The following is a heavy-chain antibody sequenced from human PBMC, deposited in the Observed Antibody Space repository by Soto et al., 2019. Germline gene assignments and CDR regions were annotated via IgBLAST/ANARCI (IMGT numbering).Heavy chain of an antibody. CDR1: GGGFSSYS. V-gene: IGHV1-69*01. J-gene: IGHJ4*02. Sequence: QVQLVQSGAVVKKPGSSVKVSCKASGGGFSSYSINWVRQAPGQGLEWMGEIIPIFGTANYAQKFQGRVTITADESTSTAYMELSSLRSEDTAVYYCARDGGMHSGGIDYWGQGTLVTVSS. CDR2: IIPIFGTA. CDR3: ARDGGMHSGGIDY. D-gene: IGHD1-26*01.